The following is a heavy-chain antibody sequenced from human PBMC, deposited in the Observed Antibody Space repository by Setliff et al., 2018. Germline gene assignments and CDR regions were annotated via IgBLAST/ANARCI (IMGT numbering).Heavy chain of an antibody. V-gene: IGHV3-23*01. CDR2: IHGEGINT. CDR3: MKKIIAGGGPPYDYFDY. D-gene: IGHD1-26*01. CDR1: GFTFSTYV. Sequence: GGSLRLSCAASGFTFSTYVMTWVRQAPGKGLEWVSSIHGEGINTYYADSVKGRFTISRDNSKNTLFLQMNSLSADDTAVYYCMKKIIAGGGPPYDYFDYWGQGTLVTV. J-gene: IGHJ4*02.